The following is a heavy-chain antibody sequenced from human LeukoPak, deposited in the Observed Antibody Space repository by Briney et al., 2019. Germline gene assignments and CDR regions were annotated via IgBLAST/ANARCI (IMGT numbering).Heavy chain of an antibody. J-gene: IGHJ4*02. V-gene: IGHV3-7*01. D-gene: IGHD3-16*01. Sequence: PGGSLRLSCAASGFTISNFWMTWVRQAPGKGLEWVANINENGSEEHCMDSVKGRFTNSRDNAKNLLYLQMNSLRAEDTAVYYCAKIPQVATYTVPNFDFWGQGTLVTVSS. CDR2: INENGSEE. CDR3: AKIPQVATYTVPNFDF. CDR1: GFTISNFW.